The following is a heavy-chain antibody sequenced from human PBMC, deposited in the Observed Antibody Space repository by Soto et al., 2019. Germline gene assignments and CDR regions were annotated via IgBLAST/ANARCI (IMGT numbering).Heavy chain of an antibody. Sequence: EVQLFETGGGLVEPGASLRLSCAASGFIFNDFAMSWVRQAPGKGLEWVSTITTSDDITYSADSVRRRLTIRRDNSAHTLFLQMSSLRGDATATYYCTKGYSSGYVDPSAGYSTPDHWGQGTLVTVSS. CDR1: GFIFNDFA. CDR3: TKGYSSGYVDPSAGYSTPDH. J-gene: IGHJ5*02. CDR2: ITTSDDIT. V-gene: IGHV3-23*01. D-gene: IGHD2-15*01.